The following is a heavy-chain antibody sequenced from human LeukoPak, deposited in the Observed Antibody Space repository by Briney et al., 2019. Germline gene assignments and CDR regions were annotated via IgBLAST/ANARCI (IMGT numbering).Heavy chain of an antibody. CDR3: ARVVTTGEYYFDY. J-gene: IGHJ4*02. Sequence: GGSLRLSCAASGFTFSSYAMSWVRQAPGKGLNWVSGISGSGGSTYYADSVKGRFAISRDNSKNTLYLQMNSLRAEDTAVYYCARVVTTGEYYFDYWGQGTLVTVSS. CDR2: ISGSGGST. V-gene: IGHV3-23*01. D-gene: IGHD1-14*01. CDR1: GFTFSSYA.